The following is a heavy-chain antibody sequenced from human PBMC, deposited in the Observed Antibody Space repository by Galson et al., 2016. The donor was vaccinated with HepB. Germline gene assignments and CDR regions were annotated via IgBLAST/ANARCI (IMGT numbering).Heavy chain of an antibody. CDR1: GFSVSTNY. CDR2: IYSGDT. J-gene: IGHJ4*02. Sequence: SLRLSCAVSGFSVSTNYMSWVRQAPGKGLDWVSLIYSGDTYYADSVKGRFPISRDNSKNTLYLQMNSLRAEDTAVYYCAGTGDWGYHFDSWGPGILVTVAS. CDR3: AGTGDWGYHFDS. D-gene: IGHD7-27*01. V-gene: IGHV3-53*01.